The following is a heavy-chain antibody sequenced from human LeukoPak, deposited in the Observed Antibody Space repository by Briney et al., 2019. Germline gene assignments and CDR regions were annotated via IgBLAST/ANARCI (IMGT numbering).Heavy chain of an antibody. CDR1: GFTFSTYA. J-gene: IGHJ1*01. V-gene: IGHV3-64D*06. D-gene: IGHD2-21*02. CDR3: VKGVVVTAYLFRH. Sequence: GGSLRLSCSVSGFTFSTYAMHWVRQAPGKGLEYVSAISSNGGTTYYADSVKSRFTISRDNSKNTLYLQMSSLRTEDTAAYYCVKGVVVTAYLFRHWGQGALVTVSS. CDR2: ISSNGGTT.